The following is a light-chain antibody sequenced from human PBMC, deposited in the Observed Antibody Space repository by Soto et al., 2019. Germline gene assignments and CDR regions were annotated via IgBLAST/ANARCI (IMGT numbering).Light chain of an antibody. CDR2: DAS. CDR1: QDISNY. Sequence: DIPMTQSPSSLSASVGDRVTITCQASQDISNYLNWYQQKPGKAPKLLIYDASNLETGVPSRFSGSGSGTDVTLTISSLQPEDIATYYCQQYDNLPLTFGGGTKVEIK. V-gene: IGKV1-33*01. CDR3: QQYDNLPLT. J-gene: IGKJ4*01.